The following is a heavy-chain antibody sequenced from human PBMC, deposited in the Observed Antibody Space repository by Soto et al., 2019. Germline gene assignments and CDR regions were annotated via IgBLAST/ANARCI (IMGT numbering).Heavy chain of an antibody. V-gene: IGHV4-59*01. CDR1: GGSINSYY. Sequence: PSETLSLTCTVSGGSINSYYWSWIRQPPGKGLEWIGYIYYSGSTNYNPSLKSRVTISVDTSKNQFSLKLSSVTAADTAVYYCARLGYCSGGSCYGGWFDPWGQGTLVTVSS. D-gene: IGHD2-15*01. CDR2: IYYSGST. CDR3: ARLGYCSGGSCYGGWFDP. J-gene: IGHJ5*02.